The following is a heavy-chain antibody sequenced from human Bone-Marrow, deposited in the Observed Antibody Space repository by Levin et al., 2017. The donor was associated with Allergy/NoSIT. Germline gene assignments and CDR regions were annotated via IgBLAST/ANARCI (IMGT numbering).Heavy chain of an antibody. CDR3: ARDGRYWFDP. Sequence: ASVKVSCKTSGGTFSSYAISWVRQAPGQGLEWMGDIVPIFATTNYAQQFQGRVTITADESTSTAYMELTSLTSEDTAVYYCARDGRYWFDPWGQGTLVTVSS. V-gene: IGHV1-69*13. CDR1: GGTFSSYA. CDR2: IVPIFATT. J-gene: IGHJ5*02. D-gene: IGHD1-1*01.